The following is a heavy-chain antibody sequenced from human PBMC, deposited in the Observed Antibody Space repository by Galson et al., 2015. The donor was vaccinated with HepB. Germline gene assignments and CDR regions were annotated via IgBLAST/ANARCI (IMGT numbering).Heavy chain of an antibody. J-gene: IGHJ4*02. D-gene: IGHD2-8*01. CDR1: GFTFSSYA. V-gene: IGHV3-23*01. CDR3: AKPLAMVYAILSCPFDY. Sequence: SLRLSCAASGFTFSSYAMSWVRQAPGKGLEWVSAISGSGGSTYYADSVKGRFTISRDNSENTLYLQMNSLRAEDTAVYYCAKPLAMVYAILSCPFDYWGQGTLVTVSS. CDR2: ISGSGGST.